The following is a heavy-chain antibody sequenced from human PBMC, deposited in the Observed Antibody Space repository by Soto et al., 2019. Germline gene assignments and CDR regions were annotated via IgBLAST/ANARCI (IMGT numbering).Heavy chain of an antibody. Sequence: GASVKVSCKASGYTFTGYYMHWVRQAPGQGLEWMGWINPNSGGTNYAQKFQGWVTMTRDTSISTAYMELSRLRSDDTAVYYCARDRVGRSLRLPGDNRLGYFDYWGQGTLVTVSS. CDR2: INPNSGGT. CDR3: ARDRVGRSLRLPGDNRLGYFDY. V-gene: IGHV1-2*04. D-gene: IGHD6-25*01. J-gene: IGHJ4*02. CDR1: GYTFTGYY.